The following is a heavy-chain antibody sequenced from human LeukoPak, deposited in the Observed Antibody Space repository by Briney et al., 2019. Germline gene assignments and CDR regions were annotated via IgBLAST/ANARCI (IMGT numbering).Heavy chain of an antibody. CDR3: ASGYDLPY. Sequence: GGSLRLSCAASGFTFSSYSMNWVRQAPGKGLEWIPYISRSGSTIYYADSVKGRFTISRDNAKNSLYLQMNSLRAEDTAVYYCASGYDLPYWGQGTLVTVSS. J-gene: IGHJ4*02. V-gene: IGHV3-48*04. D-gene: IGHD5-12*01. CDR1: GFTFSSYS. CDR2: ISRSGSTI.